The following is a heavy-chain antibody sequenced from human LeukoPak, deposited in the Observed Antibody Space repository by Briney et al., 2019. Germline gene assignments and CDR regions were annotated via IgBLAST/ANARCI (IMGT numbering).Heavy chain of an antibody. D-gene: IGHD3-16*01. CDR3: ARDQGSYGANWFDP. V-gene: IGHV3-21*01. CDR1: GFTFSSYS. Sequence: GGSLRLSCAASGFTFSSYSMNWVRQAPGKGLEWVSSISSSSSYIYYADSVKGRFTISRDNAKNSLYLQMNSLRAEDTAVYYCARDQGSYGANWFDPWGQGTLVTVSS. J-gene: IGHJ5*02. CDR2: ISSSSSYI.